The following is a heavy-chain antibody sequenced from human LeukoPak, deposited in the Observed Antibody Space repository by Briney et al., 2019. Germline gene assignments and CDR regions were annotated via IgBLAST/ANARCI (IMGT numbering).Heavy chain of an antibody. CDR3: ARHGQNDGYPLDY. CDR2: IHYSGST. D-gene: IGHD5-24*01. CDR1: GGSTFGYY. J-gene: IGHJ4*02. Sequence: PSETLSLTCTVPGGSTFGYYWCWFRQPPGKGLEWIAYIHYSGSTNYNPPLKSRLTISVDTSKNQLSLKLNSMTDADTAVYYCARHGQNDGYPLDYWGQGTLVSVSS. V-gene: IGHV4-59*08.